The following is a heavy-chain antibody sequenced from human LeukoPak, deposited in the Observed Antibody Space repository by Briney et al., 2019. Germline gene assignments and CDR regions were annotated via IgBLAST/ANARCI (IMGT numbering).Heavy chain of an antibody. CDR2: INTYTGNP. CDR1: GYTFTSYA. CDR3: AKQGPGYCGSTSCYGVDY. Sequence: ASVKVSCKASGYTFTSYAMNWVRQAPGQGLEWMGWINTYTGNPTYAQGFTGRFVFSLDTSVSTAYLQISSLKPEDTAVYYCAKQGPGYCGSTSCYGVDYWGQGTLVTVSS. V-gene: IGHV7-4-1*02. D-gene: IGHD2-2*01. J-gene: IGHJ4*02.